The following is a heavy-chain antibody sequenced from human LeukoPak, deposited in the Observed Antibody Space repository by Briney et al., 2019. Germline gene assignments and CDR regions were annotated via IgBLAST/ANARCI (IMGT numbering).Heavy chain of an antibody. J-gene: IGHJ6*02. Sequence: PGGSLRLSCAASGFTFSSSAMSWVRQAPGKGLEWVANIKQDGSEKYYVDSVKGRFTISRDNAKNSLYLQMNSLRAEDTAVYYCARGQYYGSGSYQYYYYGMDVWGQGTTVTVSS. CDR2: IKQDGSEK. V-gene: IGHV3-7*01. CDR1: GFTFSSSA. CDR3: ARGQYYGSGSYQYYYYGMDV. D-gene: IGHD3-10*01.